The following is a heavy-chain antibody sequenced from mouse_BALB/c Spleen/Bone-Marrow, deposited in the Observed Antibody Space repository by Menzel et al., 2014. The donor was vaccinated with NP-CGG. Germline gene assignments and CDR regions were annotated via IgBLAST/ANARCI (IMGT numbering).Heavy chain of an antibody. CDR1: GYIFSSYW. V-gene: IGHV1-9*01. CDR2: ILPGSGNT. D-gene: IGHD1-1*01. CDR3: SRRAHYFGSGLDY. J-gene: IGHJ2*01. Sequence: VKLMESGAELMKPGASVTISCKATGYIFSSYWIEWMKQRPGHGLEWIGEILPGSGNTNYNEKFRDKATFTAETSSNIAYMQLSSLTSEDSAVYYCSRRAHYFGSGLDYWGQGTTLTVSS.